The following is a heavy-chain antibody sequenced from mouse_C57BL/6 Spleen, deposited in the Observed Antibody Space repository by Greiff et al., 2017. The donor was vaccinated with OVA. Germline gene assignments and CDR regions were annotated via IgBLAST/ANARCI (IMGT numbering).Heavy chain of an antibody. D-gene: IGHD1-1*01. Sequence: DVMLVESGGGLVKPGGSLKLSCAASGFTFSDYGMHWVRQAPEKGLEWVAYISSGSSTIYYADTVKGRFTISRDNAKNTLFLQMTSLRSEDTAMYYCARENYGSTRYFDVWGTGTTVTVSS. J-gene: IGHJ1*03. CDR1: GFTFSDYG. CDR3: ARENYGSTRYFDV. CDR2: ISSGSSTI. V-gene: IGHV5-17*01.